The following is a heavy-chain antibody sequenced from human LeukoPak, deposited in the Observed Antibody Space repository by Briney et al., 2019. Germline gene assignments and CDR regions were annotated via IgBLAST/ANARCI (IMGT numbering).Heavy chain of an antibody. CDR1: GGSVSNGDSY. V-gene: IGHV4-31*03. D-gene: IGHD6-19*01. J-gene: IGHJ5*02. CDR2: VYYSGST. Sequence: SETLSLTCSVSGGSVSNGDSYWTWIRQHPGEGLKWMGYVYYSGSTYYTPSLKSRVAISIDTSKNQFSLRLTSLTDADTAVYYCARFAVSGSNYFDPWGQGTLVTVSS. CDR3: ARFAVSGSNYFDP.